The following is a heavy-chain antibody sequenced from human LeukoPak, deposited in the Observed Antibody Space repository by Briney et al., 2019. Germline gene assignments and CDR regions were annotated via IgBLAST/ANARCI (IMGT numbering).Heavy chain of an antibody. CDR2: IIPIFGTA. CDR3: ARAGYDYVWGSLGY. Sequence: SVKVSCKASGGTFSSYAISWVRQAPGQGLEWMRGIIPIFGTANYAQKFQGRVTITTDESTSTAYMELSSLRSKDTAVYYCARAGYDYVWGSLGYWGQGTLVTVSS. J-gene: IGHJ4*02. CDR1: GGTFSSYA. V-gene: IGHV1-69*05. D-gene: IGHD3-16*01.